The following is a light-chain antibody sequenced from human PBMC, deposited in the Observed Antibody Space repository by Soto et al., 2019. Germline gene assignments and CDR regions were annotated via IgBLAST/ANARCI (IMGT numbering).Light chain of an antibody. CDR2: GNT. CDR3: QSYDSSLSGWV. V-gene: IGLV1-40*01. Sequence: QAVVTQPPSVSGAPGQRVTISCTGSSSNIGAGYDVHWYQQRPGTAPKLLIFGNTNRPSGVPDRFSGSKSGTSASLAITGLQAEDEGDYYCQSYDSSLSGWVFGGGTKLTVL. CDR1: SSNIGAGYD. J-gene: IGLJ3*02.